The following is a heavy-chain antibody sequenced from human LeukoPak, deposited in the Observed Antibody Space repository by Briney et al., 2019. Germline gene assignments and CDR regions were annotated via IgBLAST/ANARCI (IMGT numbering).Heavy chain of an antibody. J-gene: IGHJ4*02. CDR3: ARGSTYY. V-gene: IGHV3-48*01. CDR1: GFTFSSYS. Sequence: GGSLRLSCAASGFTFSSYSMNWVRQAPGKGLEWLSYISTSSTTIYYADSVKGRFTISRDNAKNSLYLQMNSLRAEDTAVYYCARGSTYYWGQGTLVTVSS. CDR2: ISTSSTTI.